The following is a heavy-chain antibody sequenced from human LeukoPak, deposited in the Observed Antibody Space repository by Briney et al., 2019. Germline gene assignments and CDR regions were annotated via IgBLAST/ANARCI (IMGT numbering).Heavy chain of an antibody. Sequence: PGGSLRLSSAASGFTLITYSMNWVRPAPGKGLEWVSYISSSSDTIYYADSVKGRFTISRDNSKNTLYLQMNSLRAEDTAVYYCARDRYSSGWYYFDYWGQGTLVTVSS. V-gene: IGHV3-48*01. CDR3: ARDRYSSGWYYFDY. J-gene: IGHJ4*02. D-gene: IGHD6-19*01. CDR2: ISSSSDTI. CDR1: GFTLITYS.